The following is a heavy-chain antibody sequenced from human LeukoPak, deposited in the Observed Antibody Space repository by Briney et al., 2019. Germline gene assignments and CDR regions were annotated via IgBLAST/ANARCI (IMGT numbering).Heavy chain of an antibody. J-gene: IGHJ5*02. V-gene: IGHV3-11*04. CDR2: ISSSGSTI. D-gene: IGHD5-12*01. Sequence: GGSLRLSCAASGFTFSDYYMSWIRQAPGKGLEWVSYISSSGSTIYYADSVKGRFTISRDNAKNSVYLQMNSLRAEDTAVYYCARDRGYGDHPSWLDPWGQGTLVTVSS. CDR1: GFTFSDYY. CDR3: ARDRGYGDHPSWLDP.